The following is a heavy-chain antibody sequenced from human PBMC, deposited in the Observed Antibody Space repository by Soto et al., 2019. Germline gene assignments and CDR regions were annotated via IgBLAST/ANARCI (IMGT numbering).Heavy chain of an antibody. Sequence: QVQLVQSGAEVKKPGASVKVSCKAIGYSFTSHYMHWVRQAPGQGLEWMGTIYPGGVNVAYAPKLEGRVTMPKDTSTTTVYMELNSLASEDTAVYYCARDQGWRDLVWWFDPWGQGTLVTVSS. J-gene: IGHJ5*02. CDR1: GYSFTSHY. V-gene: IGHV1-46*03. CDR3: ARDQGWRDLVWWFDP. CDR2: IYPGGVNV. D-gene: IGHD3-16*01.